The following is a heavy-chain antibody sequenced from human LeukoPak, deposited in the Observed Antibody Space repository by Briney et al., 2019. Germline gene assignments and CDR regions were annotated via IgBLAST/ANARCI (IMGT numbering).Heavy chain of an antibody. CDR1: GYTFSDYW. CDR3: ARPSYGASDY. Sequence: GESLKISCKGSGYTFSDYWIGWVRQMPGKGLEWMGIIYPGDSDIRNSPSFQGQVTISVDKSINTAYLQWSSLKASDTAMYYCARPSYGASDYWGQGTLVTVSS. V-gene: IGHV5-51*01. D-gene: IGHD4-17*01. J-gene: IGHJ4*02. CDR2: IYPGDSDI.